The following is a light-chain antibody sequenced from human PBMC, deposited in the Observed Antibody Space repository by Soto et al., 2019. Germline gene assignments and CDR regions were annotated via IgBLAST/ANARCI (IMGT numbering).Light chain of an antibody. CDR2: GAA. CDR1: ENVYINS. CDR3: QQYGTSPFA. Sequence: EIVLTQSPGTLSLSPGEAATLSCRASENVYINSLAWYQQKPGQPPRLLLYGAATRASAVPDRFSGSGSGADFTLTITGLEPDDFAVYYCQQYGTSPFAFGPRTRVD. J-gene: IGKJ3*01. V-gene: IGKV3-20*01.